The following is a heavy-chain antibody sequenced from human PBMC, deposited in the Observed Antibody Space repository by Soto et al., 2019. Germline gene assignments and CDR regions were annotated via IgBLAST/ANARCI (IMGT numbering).Heavy chain of an antibody. CDR2: IYYGGST. CDR1: GGSISSYY. Sequence: SETLSLTCTVSGGSISSYYWSWIRQPPGKGLEWIGYIYYGGSTNYNPSLKSRVTISVDTSKNQFSLKLSSVTAADTAVYYCARHGDIAVAGNGNWFDPWGQGTLVTVSS. J-gene: IGHJ5*02. CDR3: ARHGDIAVAGNGNWFDP. D-gene: IGHD6-19*01. V-gene: IGHV4-59*08.